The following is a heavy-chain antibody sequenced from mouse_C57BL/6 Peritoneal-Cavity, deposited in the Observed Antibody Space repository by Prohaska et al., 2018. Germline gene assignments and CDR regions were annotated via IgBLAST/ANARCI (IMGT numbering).Heavy chain of an antibody. J-gene: IGHJ4*01. CDR2: VYPYNGGT. Sequence: EVQLQQSGPVLVKPGPSVKISCKASGFTFTDYYMHWVKQSNGKSLEWIGLVYPYNGGTSYNQKFKGKATLTVDTSSSISYIELNSLTSEDSAVYYCARCYYYGSSGTMVYWGQGTSVTVSS. CDR1: GFTFTDYY. CDR3: ARCYYYGSSGTMVY. D-gene: IGHD1-1*01. V-gene: IGHV1-36*01.